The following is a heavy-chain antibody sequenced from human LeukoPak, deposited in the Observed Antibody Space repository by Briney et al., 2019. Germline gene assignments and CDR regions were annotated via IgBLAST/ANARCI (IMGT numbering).Heavy chain of an antibody. CDR1: GGSISSYY. V-gene: IGHV4-59*01. D-gene: IGHD4-11*01. J-gene: IGHJ5*02. Sequence: PSETLSLTCTVSGGSISSYYWSWIRQPPGKGLEWIGYIYYSGSTNYNPSLKSRVTISVDTSKNQFSLKLSSVTAADTAVYYCARGGGIPDYMPYNWFDPWGQGTLVTVSS. CDR3: ARGGGIPDYMPYNWFDP. CDR2: IYYSGST.